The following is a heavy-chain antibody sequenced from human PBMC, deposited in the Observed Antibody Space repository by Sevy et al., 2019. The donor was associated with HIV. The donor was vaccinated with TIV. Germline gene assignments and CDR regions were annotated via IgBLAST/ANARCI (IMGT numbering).Heavy chain of an antibody. D-gene: IGHD3-9*01. CDR2: ISSNGRSK. Sequence: GGSLRLSCAASEFTFSTYGMHWVRQTPGKGLEWVAVISSNGRSKEYADSVKGRFTISRDNSKNMVYLQMDSLRAEDTAVYYCAKPDGYDTMTGYFQNWGQGTLVNVSS. CDR1: EFTFSTYG. V-gene: IGHV3-30*18. CDR3: AKPDGYDTMTGYFQN. J-gene: IGHJ4*02.